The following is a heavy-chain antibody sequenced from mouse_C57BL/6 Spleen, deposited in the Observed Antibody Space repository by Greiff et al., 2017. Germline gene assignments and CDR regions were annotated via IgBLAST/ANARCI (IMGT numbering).Heavy chain of an antibody. Sequence: KLSCKATGYTFTGYWIEWVKQRPGHGLEWIGEILPGSGSTNYNEKFKGKATFTADTSSNTAYMQLSSLTTEDSAIYYCARDWARLGGDWYFDVWGTGTTVTVSS. J-gene: IGHJ1*03. CDR3: ARDWARLGGDWYFDV. V-gene: IGHV1-9*01. CDR1: GYTFTGYW. CDR2: ILPGSGST. D-gene: IGHD4-1*01.